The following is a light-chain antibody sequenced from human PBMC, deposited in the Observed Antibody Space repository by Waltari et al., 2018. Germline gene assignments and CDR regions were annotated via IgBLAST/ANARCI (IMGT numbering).Light chain of an antibody. Sequence: DIVMTQSLDSLAVSLGVRATINCKSSQSVSYSSNNKNYLAWYQQKPGQPPKLLIYWASTREFGVPDRFSGSGSGTDFTLTISSLQAEDVAVYYCQQYYSTPYTFGQGTKLEIK. CDR1: QSVSYSSNNKNY. V-gene: IGKV4-1*01. CDR3: QQYYSTPYT. CDR2: WAS. J-gene: IGKJ2*01.